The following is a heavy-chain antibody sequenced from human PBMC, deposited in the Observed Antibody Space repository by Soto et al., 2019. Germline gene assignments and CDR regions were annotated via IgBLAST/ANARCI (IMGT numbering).Heavy chain of an antibody. V-gene: IGHV1-18*01. J-gene: IGHJ3*02. CDR3: ARCDPNWNHAFDI. D-gene: IGHD1-1*01. CDR2: ISAYNGNT. Sequence: ASVKLSCKASGYTNTSCGLCWVRQAPGQGLEWMGWISAYNGNTNYAQKLQGRVTMTTDTSTSTAYMELRSLRSDDTAVYYCARCDPNWNHAFDIWGQGTIVTVSS. CDR1: GYTNTSCG.